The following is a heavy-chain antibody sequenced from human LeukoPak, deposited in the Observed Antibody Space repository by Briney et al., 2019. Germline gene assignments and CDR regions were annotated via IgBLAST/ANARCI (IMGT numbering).Heavy chain of an antibody. CDR3: ARTGQAPHPSSFDF. Sequence: TSETLSLTCTVSGGSISSYYWSWIRQPPGKGLEWIGYIYYSGSTNYNPSLKSRVTISVDTSKNQFSLKLSSVTGADTAVYYCARTGQAPHPSSFDFWGQGTLVTVSS. CDR1: GGSISSYY. D-gene: IGHD1-1*01. V-gene: IGHV4-59*01. J-gene: IGHJ4*02. CDR2: IYYSGST.